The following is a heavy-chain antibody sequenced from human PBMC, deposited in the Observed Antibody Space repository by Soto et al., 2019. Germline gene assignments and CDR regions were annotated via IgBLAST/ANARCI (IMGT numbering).Heavy chain of an antibody. V-gene: IGHV4-59*08. J-gene: IGHJ4*02. D-gene: IGHD2-15*01. CDR3: ARHRPQEDGNKKGFDY. Sequence: LSLTCTVSGGSISSYYWSWIRQPPGKELQYIGYIYYSGSTNYNPSLKRRVTISDDTSTNQFSLTLSSVTAAATALYYCARHRPQEDGNKKGFDYWGQGTLVTVSS. CDR1: GGSISSYY. CDR2: IYYSGST.